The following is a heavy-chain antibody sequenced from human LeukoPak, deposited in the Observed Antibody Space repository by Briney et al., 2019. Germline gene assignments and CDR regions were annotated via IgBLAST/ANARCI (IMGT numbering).Heavy chain of an antibody. V-gene: IGHV1-69*05. CDR1: GGTFSSYA. CDR2: IIPIFGTA. J-gene: IGHJ4*02. CDR3: ASPEVGSTDPALDY. D-gene: IGHD1-26*01. Sequence: SVKVSCKASGGTFSSYAISWVRQAPGQGLEWMGGIIPIFGTANYAQKFQGRVTITTDESTSTAYMELSSLRSEDTAVYYCASPEVGSTDPALDYWGQGTLVTVSS.